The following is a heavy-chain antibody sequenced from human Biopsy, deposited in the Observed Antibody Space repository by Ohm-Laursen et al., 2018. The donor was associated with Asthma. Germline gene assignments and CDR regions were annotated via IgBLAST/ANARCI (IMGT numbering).Heavy chain of an antibody. Sequence: SVKVFCKSLGGTFNTYVIGWARQAPGQGLEWMGLINSVFGTTTYPQKFQDRVTITADDSTSTVYMELSSLRSEDTAVYYCARKAGSCISRTCYSLDFWGQGTLVTVSS. CDR2: INSVFGTT. D-gene: IGHD2-2*01. J-gene: IGHJ4*02. CDR3: ARKAGSCISRTCYSLDF. V-gene: IGHV1-69*13. CDR1: GGTFNTYV.